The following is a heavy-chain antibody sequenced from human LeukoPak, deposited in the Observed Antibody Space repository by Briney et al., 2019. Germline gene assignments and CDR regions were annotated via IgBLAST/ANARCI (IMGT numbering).Heavy chain of an antibody. CDR3: AKHFSSGTYYNYFDY. D-gene: IGHD3-10*01. V-gene: IGHV3-53*01. CDR2: FYSPGST. Sequence: GGSLRLSCAASGFTVSTNYMTWVRQAPGRGLEWVSVFYSPGSTYYADSVHGRFTISRDNSLNTLFLQMNGLRAGDTAIYYCAKHFSSGTYYNYFDYWGQGTLVIVSS. J-gene: IGHJ4*02. CDR1: GFTVSTNY.